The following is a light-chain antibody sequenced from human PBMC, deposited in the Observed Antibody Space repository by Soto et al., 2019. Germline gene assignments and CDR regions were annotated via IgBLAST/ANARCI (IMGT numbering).Light chain of an antibody. CDR1: QSVSGN. V-gene: IGKV3D-15*01. J-gene: IGKJ1*01. CDR3: QQYNNWPPWT. Sequence: EIVMTQSPATLSASPGERTALSCRASQSVSGNLAWYQQKPGQAPRLLIYGAYNRATGITARFRGSGSGTEFTLTISSLQSEDFAIYYCQQYNNWPPWTFGQGTKVEI. CDR2: GAY.